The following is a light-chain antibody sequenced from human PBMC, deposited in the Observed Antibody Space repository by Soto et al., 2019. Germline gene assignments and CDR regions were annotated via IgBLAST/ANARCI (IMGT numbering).Light chain of an antibody. CDR1: QSVSSSY. V-gene: IGKV3-20*01. Sequence: EIVLTQSPGTLSLSPGERATLSCRASQSVSSSYLAWYQQKPGQAPRLLIYDASSRATGIPDRFSGSGSGTDFTLTISRLEPEDFAVYYCQQSGSSHQTFGQGTKVEIK. J-gene: IGKJ1*01. CDR3: QQSGSSHQT. CDR2: DAS.